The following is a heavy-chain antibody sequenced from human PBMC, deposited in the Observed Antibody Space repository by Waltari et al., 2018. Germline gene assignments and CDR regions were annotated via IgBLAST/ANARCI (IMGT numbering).Heavy chain of an antibody. J-gene: IGHJ3*02. V-gene: IGHV4-38-2*01. D-gene: IGHD2-21*01. Sequence: QVQLQESGPGLVKPSETLSLTCAVSGYSISSGYYWGWIRQPPGKGLEWIGIIYHSGSTYYNPSLKSRVTISVDTSKNQFSLKLSSVTAADTAVYYCAMLIANGWRAFDIWGQGTMVTVSS. CDR2: IYHSGST. CDR3: AMLIANGWRAFDI. CDR1: GYSISSGYY.